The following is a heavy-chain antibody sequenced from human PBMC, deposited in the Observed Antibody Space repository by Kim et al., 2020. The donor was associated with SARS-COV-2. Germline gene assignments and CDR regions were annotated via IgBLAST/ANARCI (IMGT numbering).Heavy chain of an antibody. D-gene: IGHD3-10*01. CDR3: ARDALWFGEFVAFDI. CDR1: GGSISSYY. CDR2: IYYSGST. V-gene: IGHV4-59*01. J-gene: IGHJ3*02. Sequence: SETLSLTCTVSGGSISSYYWSWIRQPPGKGLEWIGYIYYSGSTNYNPSLKSRVTISVDTSKNQFSLKLSSVTAADTAVYYCARDALWFGEFVAFDIWGQGTMVTVSS.